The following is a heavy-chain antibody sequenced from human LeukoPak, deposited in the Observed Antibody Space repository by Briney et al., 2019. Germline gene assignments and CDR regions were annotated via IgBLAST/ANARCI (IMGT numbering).Heavy chain of an antibody. CDR2: IYYSGST. D-gene: IGHD6-6*01. Sequence: SETLSLTCTVSGGSISSSSYYWGWIRQPPGKGLEWIGSIYYSGSTYYNPSLKSRVTISVDTSKNQFSLKLSSVTAADTAVYYCARAAYNSSPDYWGQGTLVTVSS. V-gene: IGHV4-39*07. J-gene: IGHJ4*02. CDR3: ARAAYNSSPDY. CDR1: GGSISSSSYY.